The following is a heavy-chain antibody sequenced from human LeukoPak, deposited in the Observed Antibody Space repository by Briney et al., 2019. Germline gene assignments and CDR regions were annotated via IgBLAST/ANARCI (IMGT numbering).Heavy chain of an antibody. J-gene: IGHJ3*02. D-gene: IGHD3-22*01. CDR3: ARDSYYYDGSGYRGVKGFDAFDI. CDR2: IIPIFGTA. CDR1: GGTFSSYA. V-gene: IGHV1-69*06. Sequence: SVKVSCKASGGTFSSYAISWVRQTPGQGLEWMGGIIPIFGTANYAQRFQGRVTITADKSTSTAYMELSSLRSEDTAVYYCARDSYYYDGSGYRGVKGFDAFDIWGQGTMVTVSS.